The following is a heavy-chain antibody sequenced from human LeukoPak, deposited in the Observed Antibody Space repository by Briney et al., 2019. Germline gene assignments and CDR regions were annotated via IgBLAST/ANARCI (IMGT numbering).Heavy chain of an antibody. V-gene: IGHV4-34*01. CDR1: GGSFSGYY. Sequence: PSETLSLTCAVDGGSFSGYYWSWIRQPPGNGLELIGEINHSGSTNYNPSLKSRVTISVDTSKNQFSLKLSSVTAADTAVYYCARLVLVEGEYWGQGTLVSVFS. CDR3: ARLVLVEGEY. D-gene: IGHD2-8*02. J-gene: IGHJ4*02. CDR2: INHSGST.